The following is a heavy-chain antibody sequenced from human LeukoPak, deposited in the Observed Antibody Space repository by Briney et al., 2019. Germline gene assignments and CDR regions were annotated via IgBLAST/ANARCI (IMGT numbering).Heavy chain of an antibody. CDR1: GYTFTGYY. D-gene: IGHD6-13*01. CDR3: ARVEDPYSSSWYQFAGWFDP. CDR2: INPNSGGT. J-gene: IGHJ5*02. Sequence: ASVKVSCKASGYTFTGYYMHWVRQAPGQGLEWMGWINPNSGGTNYAQKFQGRVTMTRDTSISTAYMELSRLRSDDTAVYYCARVEDPYSSSWYQFAGWFDPWGQGTLVTVSS. V-gene: IGHV1-2*02.